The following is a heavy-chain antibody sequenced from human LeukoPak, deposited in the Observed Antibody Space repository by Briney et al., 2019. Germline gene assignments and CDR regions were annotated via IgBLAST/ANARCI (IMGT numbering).Heavy chain of an antibody. Sequence: PGGSLRLSCAASEFTFNNYAMSWVRQAPGKGLEWVSAITGSGGDTYHADSVKGRFPISRDNSKNTLYLQMNSLRAEDMAVYYCAKGSRDSRPYYFDFWGQGTLVTVSS. CDR1: EFTFNNYA. J-gene: IGHJ4*02. D-gene: IGHD3-10*01. V-gene: IGHV3-23*01. CDR3: AKGSRDSRPYYFDF. CDR2: ITGSGGDT.